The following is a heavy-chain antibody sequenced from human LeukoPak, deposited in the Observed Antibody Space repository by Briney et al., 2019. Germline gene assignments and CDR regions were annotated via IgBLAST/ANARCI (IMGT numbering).Heavy chain of an antibody. V-gene: IGHV3-48*04. D-gene: IGHD2-2*01. Sequence: GGSLRLSCAASGFTFSSYSMNWVRQAPGKGLEWVSYISSSSTIYYADSVKGRFTISRDNAKNSLYLQMNSLRAEDTAVYYCARLPAYCSSTSCYYDYWGQGTLVTVSS. CDR1: GFTFSSYS. CDR3: ARLPAYCSSTSCYYDY. CDR2: ISSSSTI. J-gene: IGHJ4*02.